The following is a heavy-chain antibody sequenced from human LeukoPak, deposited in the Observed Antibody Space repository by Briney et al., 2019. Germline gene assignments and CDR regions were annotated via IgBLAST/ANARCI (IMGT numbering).Heavy chain of an antibody. CDR2: INHSGST. V-gene: IGHV4-34*01. Sequence: SGTLSLTCAVYGGSFSGYYWSWIRQPPGKGLEWIGEINHSGSTNYNPSLKSRVTISVDTSKNQFSLKLSSVTAADTAVYYCARGPRITIFGVVSRYYYYMDVWGKGTTVTVSS. CDR3: ARGPRITIFGVVSRYYYYMDV. D-gene: IGHD3-3*01. CDR1: GGSFSGYY. J-gene: IGHJ6*03.